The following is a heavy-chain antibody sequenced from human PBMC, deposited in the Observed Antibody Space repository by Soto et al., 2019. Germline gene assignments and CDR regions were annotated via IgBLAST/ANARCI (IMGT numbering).Heavy chain of an antibody. CDR2: IKSNANGGTT. CDR3: STNWATSRD. V-gene: IGHV3-15*01. Sequence: PGGSLRLSCAASGFTFSNALMNLARQAPGKGLEWVGRIKSNANGGTTDYAAPVKGRFTISRDDSKNTMYLQMNSLITEDTAVYYCSTNWATSRDWGQGTLVTVSS. J-gene: IGHJ4*02. CDR1: GFTFSNAL. D-gene: IGHD3-10*01.